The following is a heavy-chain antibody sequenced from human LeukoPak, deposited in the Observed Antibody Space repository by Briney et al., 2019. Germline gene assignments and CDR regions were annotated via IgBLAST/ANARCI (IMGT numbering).Heavy chain of an antibody. CDR2: IYYSGST. CDR3: ARDSSLVVIAVSQGDFDY. V-gene: IGHV4-59*12. D-gene: IGHD2-21*01. Sequence: KPSETLSLTCTVSGGSISSYYWSWIRQPPGKGLEWIGYIYYSGSTNYNPSLKSRVTISVDTSKNQFSLKLNSVTAADTAVYYCARDSSLVVIAVSQGDFDYWGQGTLVTVSS. CDR1: GGSISSYY. J-gene: IGHJ4*02.